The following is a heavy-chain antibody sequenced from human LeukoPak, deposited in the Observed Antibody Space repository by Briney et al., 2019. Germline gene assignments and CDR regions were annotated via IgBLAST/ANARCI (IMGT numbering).Heavy chain of an antibody. CDR2: ISYDGSNK. J-gene: IGHJ6*02. CDR1: GFTFSSYG. Sequence: GGSLRLSCAASGFTFSSYGMHWVRQAPGKGLEWVAVISYDGSNKYYADSVKGRFTISRDNSKNTLYLQMNSLRAEDTAVYYCAKNSDFPYGMDVWGQGTTVTVSS. V-gene: IGHV3-30*18. D-gene: IGHD3-9*01. CDR3: AKNSDFPYGMDV.